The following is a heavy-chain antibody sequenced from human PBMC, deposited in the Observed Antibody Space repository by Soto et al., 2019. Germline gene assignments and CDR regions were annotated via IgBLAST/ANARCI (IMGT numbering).Heavy chain of an antibody. D-gene: IGHD3-9*01. CDR1: GGSISSSSYY. CDR2: IYYSGST. Sequence: ETLSLTCTVSGGSISSSSYYWGWIRQPPGKGLEWIGSIYYSGSTYYNPSLKSRVTISVDTSKNQFSLKLSSVTAADTAVYYCALDILTGYYKGEDYWGQGTLVTVSS. J-gene: IGHJ4*02. V-gene: IGHV4-39*01. CDR3: ALDILTGYYKGEDY.